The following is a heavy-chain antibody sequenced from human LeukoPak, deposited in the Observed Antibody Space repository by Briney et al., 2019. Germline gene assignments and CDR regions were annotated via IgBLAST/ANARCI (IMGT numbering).Heavy chain of an antibody. Sequence: KTGGSLRLSCAASGFTFSSYAMSWVRQAPGKGLEWVSAISGSGGSTYYADSVKGRFTISRDNSKNTLYLQMNSLRAEDTAVYYCAKCPLSLCYGMDVWGQGTTVTVSS. CDR2: ISGSGGST. CDR1: GFTFSSYA. J-gene: IGHJ6*02. CDR3: AKCPLSLCYGMDV. V-gene: IGHV3-23*01.